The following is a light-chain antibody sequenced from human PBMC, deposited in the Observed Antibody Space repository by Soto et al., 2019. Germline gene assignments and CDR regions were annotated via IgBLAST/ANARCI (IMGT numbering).Light chain of an antibody. CDR1: QGIGSA. V-gene: IGKV1-13*02. CDR3: QQFNSYPLT. Sequence: AIQLTQSPSSLSASVGDRVTITCRASQGIGSAVAWYLQKPGMPPKLLMYDASSLESGVLPRFSGSGSGTDFTLTISSLQPEDFATYYCQQFNSYPLTFGQGTRLEIK. CDR2: DAS. J-gene: IGKJ5*01.